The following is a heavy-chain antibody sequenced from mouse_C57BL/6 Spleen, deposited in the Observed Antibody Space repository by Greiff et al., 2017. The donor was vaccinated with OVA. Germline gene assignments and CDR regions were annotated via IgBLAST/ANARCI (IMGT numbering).Heavy chain of an antibody. V-gene: IGHV1-69*01. CDR2: IDPSDSYT. D-gene: IGHD2-4*01. J-gene: IGHJ3*01. Sequence: VQLQQPGAELVMPGASVKLSCKASGYTFTSYWMHWVKQRPGQGLEWIGEIDPSDSYTNYNQKFKGKSTLTVDKSSSTAYMQLSSLTSEDSAVYYCASRGVYDYDTCFAYWGQGTLVTVSA. CDR1: GYTFTSYW. CDR3: ASRGVYDYDTCFAY.